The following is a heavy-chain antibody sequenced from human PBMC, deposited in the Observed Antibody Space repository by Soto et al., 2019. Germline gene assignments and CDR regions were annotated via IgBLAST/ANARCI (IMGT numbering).Heavy chain of an antibody. CDR3: AKPPYYDFWSGYHLPLYYYYGVDV. Sequence: GGSLRLSCAASGFTFSGFAMNWVRQAPGKGLEWVAGISGSGGSTYYADSVKGRLTISRDNSKNTLYLQMNSLRAEDTAVYYCAKPPYYDFWSGYHLPLYYYYGVDVWGQGTTVTVSS. V-gene: IGHV3-23*01. D-gene: IGHD3-3*01. CDR2: ISGSGGST. CDR1: GFTFSGFA. J-gene: IGHJ6*02.